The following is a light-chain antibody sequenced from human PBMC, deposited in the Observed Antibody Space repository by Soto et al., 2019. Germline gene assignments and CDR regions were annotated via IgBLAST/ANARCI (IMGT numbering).Light chain of an antibody. CDR1: QSVLYSSNNKNS. CDR2: WAS. J-gene: IGKJ1*01. Sequence: DIVMTQSPDSLAVSLGERATINCKSSQSVLYSSNNKNSLVWYQQKPGQPPKPLIYWASTRDSGVPDRFSGSGSGTDFTLTISSLQAEDVAVYYCQQYSTDPRTFGQGTKGEIK. V-gene: IGKV4-1*01. CDR3: QQYSTDPRT.